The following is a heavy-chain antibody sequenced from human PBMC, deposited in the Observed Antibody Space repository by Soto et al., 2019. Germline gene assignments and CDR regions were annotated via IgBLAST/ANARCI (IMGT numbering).Heavy chain of an antibody. CDR3: AKDHDYGDYATDY. Sequence: GGSLRLSCAASGFTFSRYGMHWVRQAPGKGLEWVTFISYDGSNQYYADSVKGRFTISRGNSKTTLYLQMNSLRVEDTAVYYCAKDHDYGDYATDYWGQGTLVTVSS. CDR2: ISYDGSNQ. V-gene: IGHV3-30*18. CDR1: GFTFSRYG. J-gene: IGHJ4*02. D-gene: IGHD4-17*01.